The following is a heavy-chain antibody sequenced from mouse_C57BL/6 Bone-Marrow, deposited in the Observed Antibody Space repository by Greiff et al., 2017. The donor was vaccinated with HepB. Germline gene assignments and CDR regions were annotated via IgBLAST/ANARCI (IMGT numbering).Heavy chain of an antibody. CDR3: ARGRAYYSNYGSSWFAY. CDR1: GFTFSDYY. CDR2: INYDGSST. D-gene: IGHD2-5*01. J-gene: IGHJ3*01. Sequence: EVQRVESEGGLVQPGSSMKLSCTASGFTFSDYYMAWVRQVPEKGLEWVANINYDGSSTYYLDSLKSRFIISRDNAKNILYLQMSSLKSEDTATYYCARGRAYYSNYGSSWFAYWGQGTLVTVSA. V-gene: IGHV5-16*01.